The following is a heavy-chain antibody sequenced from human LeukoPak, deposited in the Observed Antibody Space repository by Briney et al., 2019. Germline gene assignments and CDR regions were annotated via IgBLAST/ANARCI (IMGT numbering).Heavy chain of an antibody. CDR1: GFTFSSHG. D-gene: IGHD3-16*01. J-gene: IGHJ5*02. CDR2: ISGSGGNT. Sequence: GETLRLSCAASGFTFSSHGMNWVRQAPGKGLEWVSGISGSGGNTYYADSVKGRFTISRDNSKNTLYLQMNSLRAEGTAVYYCAKDDNYIRFLSWGQGTLVTVSS. V-gene: IGHV3-23*01. CDR3: AKDDNYIRFLS.